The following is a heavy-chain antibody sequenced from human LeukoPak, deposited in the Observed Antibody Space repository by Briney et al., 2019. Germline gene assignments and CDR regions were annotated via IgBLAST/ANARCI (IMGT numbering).Heavy chain of an antibody. CDR1: GFTLSSNY. D-gene: IGHD3-22*01. CDR2: IYSGGST. V-gene: IGHV3-53*01. CDR3: ARDYYDSSGYYFWAFDI. J-gene: IGHJ3*02. Sequence: PGGSLRLSCAASGFTLSSNYMSWVRQAPGKGLEWVSVIYSGGSTYYADSVKGRFTISRDNSKNTLYLQMNSLSAEDTAVYYCARDYYDSSGYYFWAFDIWGQGTMVTVSS.